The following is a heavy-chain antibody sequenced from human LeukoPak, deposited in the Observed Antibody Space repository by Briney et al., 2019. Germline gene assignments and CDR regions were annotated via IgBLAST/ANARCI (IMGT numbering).Heavy chain of an antibody. CDR2: ISSSSSTI. CDR1: GFTFSSYG. V-gene: IGHV3-48*01. Sequence: GGSLRLSCAASGFTFSSYGMTWVRQAPGKGLEWVSYISSSSSTIYYADSVKGRFTISRDNAKNSLYLQLNSLRAEDTAVYYCARDPKSSGYYRIPFDYWGQGTLVTVSS. J-gene: IGHJ4*02. D-gene: IGHD3-22*01. CDR3: ARDPKSSGYYRIPFDY.